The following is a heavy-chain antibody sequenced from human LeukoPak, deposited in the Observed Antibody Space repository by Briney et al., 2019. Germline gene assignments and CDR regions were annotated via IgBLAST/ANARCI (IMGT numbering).Heavy chain of an antibody. CDR2: IGSLSFGS. Sequence: PGGSLRLSCAASGFTFSDYAMSWVRQAPGKGLEWVSGIGSLSFGSYYADSVKGRFTISRDNSKNTLYLQMNSLRAEDTAVYYCAKDARGDIVVVPAAFFDYWGQGTLVTVSS. J-gene: IGHJ4*02. CDR1: GFTFSDYA. V-gene: IGHV3-23*01. CDR3: AKDARGDIVVVPAAFFDY. D-gene: IGHD2-2*01.